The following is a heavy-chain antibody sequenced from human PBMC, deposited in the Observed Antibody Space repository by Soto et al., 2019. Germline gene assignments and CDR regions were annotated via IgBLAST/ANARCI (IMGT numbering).Heavy chain of an antibody. CDR1: GYTFTSYG. CDR3: ARDVLRFLEWPHWYFDL. D-gene: IGHD3-3*01. Sequence: AASVKVSCKASGYTFTSYGISWVRQAPGQGLEWMGWISAYNGNTNYAQKLQGRVTMTTDTSTSTAYMELRSLRSDDTAVYYCARDVLRFLEWPHWYFDLWGRGTLVTVS. J-gene: IGHJ2*01. V-gene: IGHV1-18*01. CDR2: ISAYNGNT.